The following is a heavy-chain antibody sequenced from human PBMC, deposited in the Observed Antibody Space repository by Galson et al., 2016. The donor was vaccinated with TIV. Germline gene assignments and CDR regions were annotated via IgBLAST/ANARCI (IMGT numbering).Heavy chain of an antibody. CDR1: GGTFGSFV. V-gene: IGHV1-69*13. D-gene: IGHD5-18*01. J-gene: IGHJ6*02. CDR2: ITPLFGTT. Sequence: SVKVSCKASGGTFGSFVFNWVRQAPGQGLEWMGGITPLFGTTNYAQKFQGRVTITADESTSTVYMELSSLRSEDTAVYYCAKDRNTAFDTYSYDYGMDVWGQGTTVTVSS. CDR3: AKDRNTAFDTYSYDYGMDV.